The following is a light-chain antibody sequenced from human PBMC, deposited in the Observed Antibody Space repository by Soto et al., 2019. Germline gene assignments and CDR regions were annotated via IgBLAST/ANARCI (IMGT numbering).Light chain of an antibody. J-gene: IGKJ3*01. Sequence: EIVLTQSPGTLSLSPGERATLSCRASQSVSSNYLAWYQHKPGQAPRLLIYGASSRATGIPDRLSGSGSGTHFTLTISRLEPEDFAVYYCQQYGSSPFTFGPGTKVDIK. CDR1: QSVSSNY. V-gene: IGKV3-20*01. CDR3: QQYGSSPFT. CDR2: GAS.